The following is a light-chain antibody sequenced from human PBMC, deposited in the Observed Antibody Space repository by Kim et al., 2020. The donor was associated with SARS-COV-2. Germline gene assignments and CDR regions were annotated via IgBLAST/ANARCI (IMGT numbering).Light chain of an antibody. CDR1: RGEVGKYNL. CDR3: CSFANSSPYV. V-gene: IGLV2-23*02. Sequence: GEGRAVAGSGKRGEVGKYNLVSWYPKHPDEDPTLILYEVSKRRSGGSHRVSGSKSGDTASLTISGLQAEDEADYYCCSFANSSPYVFGTGTKVTVL. J-gene: IGLJ1*01. CDR2: EVS.